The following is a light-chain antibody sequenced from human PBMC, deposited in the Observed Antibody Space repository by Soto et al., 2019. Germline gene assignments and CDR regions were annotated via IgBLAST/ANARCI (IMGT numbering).Light chain of an antibody. CDR2: DVR. J-gene: IGLJ2*01. CDR3: SSYTSSSTVI. V-gene: IGLV2-14*03. CDR1: SSDIGGYNY. Sequence: QSALTQPASVSGSRGQSITISCTGTSSDIGGYNYISWYQQHPGKAPKFIIYDVRNRPSGVSNRFSGSRSGNTASLTISGLQAEDEADSYCSSYTSSSTVIFGGGTKLSVL.